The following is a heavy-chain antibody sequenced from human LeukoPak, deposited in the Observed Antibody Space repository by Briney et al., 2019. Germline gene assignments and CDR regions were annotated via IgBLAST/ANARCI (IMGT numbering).Heavy chain of an antibody. V-gene: IGHV3-21*01. CDR2: ISSSSSYI. D-gene: IGHD2-2*01. Sequence: GGSLRLSCAASGFTFSSYSMNWVRQAPGKGLEWVSSISSSSSYIYYADSVKGRFTISRDNAKNSLYLQMNSLRAEDTAVYYCARDREHCSSTICYFGRFDPWGQGTLVTVSS. CDR3: ARDREHCSSTICYFGRFDP. CDR1: GFTFSSYS. J-gene: IGHJ5*02.